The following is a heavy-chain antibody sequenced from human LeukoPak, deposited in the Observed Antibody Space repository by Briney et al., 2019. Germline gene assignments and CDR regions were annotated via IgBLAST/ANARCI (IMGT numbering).Heavy chain of an antibody. Sequence: GGSLRLSCAASGFTFGNAWMSWVRQAPGKGLEWVGRIKSKTDGGTTDYAAPVKGRFTMSRDDSENTLYLQMNSLKTEDTAVYYCTTSYASGSYYYWGQGTLVTVSS. CDR1: GFTFGNAW. J-gene: IGHJ4*02. CDR2: IKSKTDGGTT. V-gene: IGHV3-15*01. CDR3: TTSYASGSYYY. D-gene: IGHD3-10*01.